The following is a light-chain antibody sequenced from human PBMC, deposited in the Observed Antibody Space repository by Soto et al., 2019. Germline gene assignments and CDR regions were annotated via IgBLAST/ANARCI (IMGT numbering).Light chain of an antibody. V-gene: IGKV3-11*01. CDR1: QSVDSY. CDR3: QQRSHWIT. CDR2: DAS. J-gene: IGKJ4*01. Sequence: EIVLTQSPATLSLSPGERATLSCRASQSVDSYLACYQQKPGQAPRLLIYDASNRAIGIPDRFSGSGSGTDFTITNNSLEPEDFVLYYCQQRSHWITFGGGTKVEIK.